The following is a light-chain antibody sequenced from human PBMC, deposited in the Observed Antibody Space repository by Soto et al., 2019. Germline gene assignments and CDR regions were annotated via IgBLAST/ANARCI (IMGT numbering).Light chain of an antibody. CDR3: ASWDDRLGAVI. CDR1: SSNIGGTNY. J-gene: IGLJ2*01. CDR2: SNN. Sequence: QPVLTQPPSASGTPGQKVFISCSGSSSNIGGTNYAYWYQQLPGAAPKLLMHSNNLRPSGVPERISGSKFGTAASLAISGLRSEDEAVYYCASWDDRLGAVIFGGGTKRPS. V-gene: IGLV1-47*02.